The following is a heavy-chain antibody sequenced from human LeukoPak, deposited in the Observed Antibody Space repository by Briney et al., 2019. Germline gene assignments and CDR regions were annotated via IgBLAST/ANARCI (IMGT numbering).Heavy chain of an antibody. CDR3: ARAYCGGDCYYNWFDP. D-gene: IGHD2-21*02. CDR1: RYTFTGYY. Sequence: ASVKVSCKASRYTFTGYYMHWVRQAPGQGLEWMGWINPNSGGTNYAQKFQGRVTMTRDTSISTAYMELSRLRSDDTAVYYCARAYCGGDCYYNWFDPWGQGTLVTVSS. V-gene: IGHV1-2*02. CDR2: INPNSGGT. J-gene: IGHJ5*02.